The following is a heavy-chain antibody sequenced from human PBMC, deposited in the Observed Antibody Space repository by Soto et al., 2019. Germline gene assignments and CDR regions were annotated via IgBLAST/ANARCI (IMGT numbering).Heavy chain of an antibody. J-gene: IGHJ3*02. CDR1: GFTFSNYH. D-gene: IGHD2-2*02. V-gene: IGHV3-48*02. Sequence: GGSLRLSCAASGFTFSNYHMNWVRQAPGKRLERVSYISTSSSTIYYADSVKCRFTISRDNGQNSLYLQMNRLRDEDTAVYFCARGCCTKAIYCNDTFDIWGQGTTVTVSS. CDR3: ARGCCTKAIYCNDTFDI. CDR2: ISTSSSTI.